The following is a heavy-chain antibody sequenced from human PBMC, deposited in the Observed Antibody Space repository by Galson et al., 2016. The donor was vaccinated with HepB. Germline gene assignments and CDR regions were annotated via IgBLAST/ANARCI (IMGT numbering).Heavy chain of an antibody. CDR1: GGTFSNYA. CDR3: AREKRLTRYYDFWSGDFDY. CDR2: TIPFLGIA. D-gene: IGHD3-3*01. J-gene: IGHJ4*02. Sequence: SVKVSCKASGGTFSNYAFSWVRQAPGQGLEWTGRTIPFLGIANHAQNFQGRVTITADESTSTAYMDLSSLRSEDTAVYYCAREKRLTRYYDFWSGDFDYWGQGTLVTVSS. V-gene: IGHV1-69*04.